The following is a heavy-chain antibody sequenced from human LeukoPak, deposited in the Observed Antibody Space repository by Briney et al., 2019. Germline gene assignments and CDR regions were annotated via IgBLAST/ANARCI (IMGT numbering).Heavy chain of an antibody. J-gene: IGHJ3*02. CDR1: GYTFTGYY. Sequence: ASVKVSCKASGYTFTGYYMHWVRQAPGQGLEWMGWINSKSGDTNYAQKFQGRVTMTRDTSISTAYMELSRLRSDDTAVYYCARSDYVWGSYRPLGAFDIWGQGTMVTVSS. V-gene: IGHV1-2*02. CDR3: ARSDYVWGSYRPLGAFDI. D-gene: IGHD3-16*02. CDR2: INSKSGDT.